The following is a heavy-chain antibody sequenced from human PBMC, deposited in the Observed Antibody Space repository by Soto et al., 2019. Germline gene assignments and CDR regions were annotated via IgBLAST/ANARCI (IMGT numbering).Heavy chain of an antibody. CDR1: GFTFSSYS. D-gene: IGHD3-22*01. V-gene: IGHV3-48*01. CDR3: AKDLIPSNYYDSSGYTYYYYGMDV. CDR2: ISSSSSTT. J-gene: IGHJ6*02. Sequence: GGSLRLSCAASGFTFSSYSMNWVRQAPGKGLEWVSYISSSSSTTYYADSVKGRFTISRDNSKNTLYLQMNSLRAEDTAVYYCAKDLIPSNYYDSSGYTYYYYGMDVWGQGTTVTVSS.